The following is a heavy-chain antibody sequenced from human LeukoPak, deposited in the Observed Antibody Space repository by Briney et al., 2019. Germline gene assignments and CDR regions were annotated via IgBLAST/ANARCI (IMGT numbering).Heavy chain of an antibody. V-gene: IGHV3-7*04. J-gene: IGHJ4*02. D-gene: IGHD1-7*01. Sequence: GGSLRLSCAASGFTFRNYWMNWVRQAPGKGLEWVANIKPDGSEKRYVDSVKGRFTISRDNAKNSLYLQMNSLRAADTAVYYCARVVGTDEGADYWGQGTLVTVSS. CDR3: ARVVGTDEGADY. CDR1: GFTFRNYW. CDR2: IKPDGSEK.